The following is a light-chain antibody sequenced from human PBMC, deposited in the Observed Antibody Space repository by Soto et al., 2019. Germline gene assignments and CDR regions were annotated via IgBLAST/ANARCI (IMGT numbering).Light chain of an antibody. J-gene: IGKJ2*01. V-gene: IGKV3-15*01. Sequence: IVMTQSPVTLSVSPGERVTLSCRASETVRTYLAWFQQKPGQTPRLLIFGASTRATGIPTRFTGSGSETEFTLTIDSLQSEYLAVYYCQQYYNWPAYTFGQGTKLEI. CDR3: QQYYNWPAYT. CDR2: GAS. CDR1: ETVRTY.